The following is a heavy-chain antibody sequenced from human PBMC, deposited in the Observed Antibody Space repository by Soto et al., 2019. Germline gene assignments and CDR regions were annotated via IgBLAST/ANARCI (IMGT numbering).Heavy chain of an antibody. CDR3: ARAGFWVDYYYYGMDV. CDR1: GGTFSSYA. D-gene: IGHD3-16*01. V-gene: IGHV1-69*13. J-gene: IGHJ6*02. Sequence: SVKVCCKASGGTFSSYASSWVRQANKQGLEWMGGIIPIFGTANYAQKFQGRVTITADESTSTAYMELSSLRSEDTAVYYCARAGFWVDYYYYGMDVWGQGTTVTVSS. CDR2: IIPIFGTA.